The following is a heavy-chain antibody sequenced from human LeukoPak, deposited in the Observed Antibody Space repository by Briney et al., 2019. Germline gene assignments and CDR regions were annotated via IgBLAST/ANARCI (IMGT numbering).Heavy chain of an antibody. V-gene: IGHV4-34*01. J-gene: IGHJ4*02. Sequence: PSETLSLTCTVSGGSISSYSWSWIRQPPGKGLEWIGEINHSGSTNYNPSLKSRVTISVDTSKNQFSLKLSSVTAADTAVYYCAQGRIYYGLFDYWGQGTLVTVSS. CDR2: INHSGST. CDR3: AQGRIYYGLFDY. CDR1: GGSISSYS. D-gene: IGHD3-10*01.